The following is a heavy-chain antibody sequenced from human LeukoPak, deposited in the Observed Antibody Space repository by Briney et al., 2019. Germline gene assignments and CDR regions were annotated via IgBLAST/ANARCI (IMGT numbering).Heavy chain of an antibody. CDR3: ARERYDFWSGKGTRYMDV. CDR2: IKQDGSEK. V-gene: IGHV3-7*01. CDR1: GFTFISHW. Sequence: QTGGSLRLSCAASGFTFISHWMTWVRQAPGKGLEWVANIKQDGSEKYYVDSVKGRFTISRDNAKNSLYLQMNSLRAEDTAVYYCARERYDFWSGKGTRYMDVWGKGTTVTVSS. D-gene: IGHD3-3*01. J-gene: IGHJ6*03.